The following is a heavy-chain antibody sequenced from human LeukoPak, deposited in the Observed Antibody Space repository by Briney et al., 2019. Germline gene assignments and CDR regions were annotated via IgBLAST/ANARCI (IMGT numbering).Heavy chain of an antibody. V-gene: IGHV3-23*01. CDR1: GFTFSTYA. J-gene: IGHJ4*02. CDR2: ISGSGGST. CDR3: AKAHVLRFLEWLTPFDY. D-gene: IGHD3-3*01. Sequence: PGGSLRLSCAASGFTFSTYAMSWVRQAPGKGLEWVSAISGSGGSTYYADSVKGRFTISRDNSKNTLYLQMNSLRAEDTAVYYCAKAHVLRFLEWLTPFDYWGQGTLVTVSS.